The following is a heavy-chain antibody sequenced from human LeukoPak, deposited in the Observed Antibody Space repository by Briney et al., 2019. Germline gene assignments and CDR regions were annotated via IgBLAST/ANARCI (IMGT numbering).Heavy chain of an antibody. Sequence: SSETLSLTCTVSGGSISSYYWSWIRQPPGKGLEWIGYIYYGGSTNYNPSLNSRVTISVDTSKNQFSLKLSSVTAADTAVYYCARDGSGYDLIWSHDAFDIWGQGTMVTVSS. V-gene: IGHV4-59*01. CDR2: IYYGGST. CDR1: GGSISSYY. D-gene: IGHD5-12*01. CDR3: ARDGSGYDLIWSHDAFDI. J-gene: IGHJ3*02.